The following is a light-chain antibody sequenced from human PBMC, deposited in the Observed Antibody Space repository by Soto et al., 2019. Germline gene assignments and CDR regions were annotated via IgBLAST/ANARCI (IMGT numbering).Light chain of an antibody. Sequence: DIQMTQSPSSLSASVGDRVTITCQASHDISNYLNWYQHKPGKAPKLLIYGASNLETGVPSRFSGSGSRTDFTFTISNLQPEDIATYYCQYCDYLPLLGPGTTVDLK. CDR2: GAS. CDR1: HDISNY. J-gene: IGKJ3*01. V-gene: IGKV1-33*01. CDR3: QYCDYLPL.